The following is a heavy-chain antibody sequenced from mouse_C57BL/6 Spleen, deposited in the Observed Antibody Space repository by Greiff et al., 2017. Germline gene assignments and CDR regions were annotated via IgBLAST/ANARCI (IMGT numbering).Heavy chain of an antibody. Sequence: QVQLQQPGAELVKPGASVKLSCKASGYTFTSYWMQWVKQRPGQGLEWIGEIDPSDSYTNYNQKFKGKATLTVDTSSSTAYMQLSSLTSEDSAVYYCARRGPGRGDCWGQGTAVTAS. V-gene: IGHV1-50*01. CDR2: IDPSDSYT. D-gene: IGHD3-1*01. J-gene: IGHJ4*01. CDR3: ARRGPGRGDC. CDR1: GYTFTSYW.